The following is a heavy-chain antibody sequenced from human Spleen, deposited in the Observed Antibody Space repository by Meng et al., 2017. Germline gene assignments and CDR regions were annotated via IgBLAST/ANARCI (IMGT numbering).Heavy chain of an antibody. D-gene: IGHD4-11*01. J-gene: IGHJ4*02. CDR3: ARGPTTMAHDFDY. Sequence: HLQQCGAGLSHPSETLSLTSVVSGGSFSDYYWSWIRQPPGKGLEWIGEINHSGSTNYNPSLESRATISVDTSQNNLSLKLSSVTAADSAVYYCARGPTTMAHDFDYWGQGTLVTVSS. V-gene: IGHV4-34*01. CDR1: GGSFSDYY. CDR2: INHSGST.